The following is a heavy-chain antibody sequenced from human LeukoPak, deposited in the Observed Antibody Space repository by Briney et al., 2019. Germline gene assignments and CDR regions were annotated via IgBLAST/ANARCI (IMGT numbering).Heavy chain of an antibody. CDR1: GYTFTGYY. Sequence: ASVKVSCKASGYTFTGYYMQWVRPAPGQGLAWMGWINPNSGDTKYAQEFQGRVTMTRDTSISTAYMELSSLRSDDTAVYYCARGTIIVVVITEQHHEYFQHWGQGTLVTVSS. D-gene: IGHD3-22*01. J-gene: IGHJ1*01. V-gene: IGHV1-2*02. CDR3: ARGTIIVVVITEQHHEYFQH. CDR2: INPNSGDT.